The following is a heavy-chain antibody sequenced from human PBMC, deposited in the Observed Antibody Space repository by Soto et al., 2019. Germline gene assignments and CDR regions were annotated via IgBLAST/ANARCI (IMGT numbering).Heavy chain of an antibody. CDR3: ARDVREISGAYYYYGMDV. V-gene: IGHV1-18*01. CDR2: ISAHNGNT. CDR1: GYTFSNYG. Sequence: GASVKVSCKASGYTFSNYGASWVRQAPGQGLEWMGWISAHNGNTKSAQKLQGRVTMTTDTSTSTAYMDLRSLRPDDTAVYYCARDVREISGAYYYYGMDVWGQGTTVTVSS. J-gene: IGHJ6*02. D-gene: IGHD2-15*01.